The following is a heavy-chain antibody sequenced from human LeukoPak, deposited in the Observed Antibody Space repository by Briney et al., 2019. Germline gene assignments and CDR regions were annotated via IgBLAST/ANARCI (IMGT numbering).Heavy chain of an antibody. CDR1: GFTFSSYA. D-gene: IGHD4-17*01. CDR3: ARGDYGEFFFDY. CDR2: ISSSSSYI. V-gene: IGHV3-21*01. J-gene: IGHJ4*02. Sequence: GGSLRLSCAASGFTFSSYAMSWVRQAPGKGLEWVSSISSSSSYIYYADSVKGRFTISRDNAKNSLYLQMNSLRAEDTAVYYCARGDYGEFFFDYWGQGTLVTVSS.